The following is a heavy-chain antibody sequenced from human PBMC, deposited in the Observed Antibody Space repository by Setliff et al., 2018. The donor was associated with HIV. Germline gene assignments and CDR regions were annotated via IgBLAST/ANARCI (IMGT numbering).Heavy chain of an antibody. CDR2: IDYSGSS. V-gene: IGHV4-34*01. CDR3: ARLGEIADRPGYYMDV. CDR1: GGSLWGYY. D-gene: IGHD6-6*01. Sequence: LSLTCAVYGGSLWGYYWTWIRQPPGEGLEWIGEIDYSGSSSSNPPLKSRVTISVDTSRNQFSLKIFSVTAADTAMYYCARLGEIADRPGYYMDVWGNGTTVTVSS. J-gene: IGHJ6*03.